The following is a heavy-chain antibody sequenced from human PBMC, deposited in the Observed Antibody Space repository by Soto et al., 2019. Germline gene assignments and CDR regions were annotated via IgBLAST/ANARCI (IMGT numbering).Heavy chain of an antibody. J-gene: IGHJ4*02. D-gene: IGHD3-10*01. CDR3: ARERGQVEVRGGKYIDY. CDR1: GGSISSGGYY. V-gene: IGHV4-31*03. Sequence: QVQLQESGPGLVKPSQTLSLTCTVSGGSISSGGYYWSWIRQHPGKGLEWIGYIYYSGSTYYNPSRKSRVTRSEDTCKNQCSLKLSSVAAADTAVYYCARERGQVEVRGGKYIDYWGQGTLVTVSS. CDR2: IYYSGST.